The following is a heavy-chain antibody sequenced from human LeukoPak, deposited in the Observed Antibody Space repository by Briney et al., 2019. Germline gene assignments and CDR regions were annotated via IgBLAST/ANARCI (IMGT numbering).Heavy chain of an antibody. J-gene: IGHJ6*03. CDR3: AREEYNALYYYMDV. CDR1: GFTFSSYA. Sequence: GGSLRLSCAASGFTFSSYAMSWVRQAPGKGLEWVSAISGSGGSTYYADSVKGRFTISRDNSKSTLYLQMNSLRAEDTAVYYCAREEYNALYYYMDVWGKGTTVTVSS. CDR2: ISGSGGST. D-gene: IGHD1-14*01. V-gene: IGHV3-23*01.